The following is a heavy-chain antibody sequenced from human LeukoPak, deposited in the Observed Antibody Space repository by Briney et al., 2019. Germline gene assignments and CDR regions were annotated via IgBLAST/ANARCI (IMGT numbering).Heavy chain of an antibody. CDR2: INPSGGST. CDR3: ASLVGWSGYYSDAFDI. CDR1: GYTFTSYY. J-gene: IGHJ3*02. Sequence: ASVKVSCKASGYTFTSYYMHWVRHAPGQGLEWMGIINPSGGSTSYAQKFQGRVTMTRDTSTSTVYMELSSLRSEDTAVYYCASLVGWSGYYSDAFDIWGQGTMVTVSS. D-gene: IGHD3-3*01. V-gene: IGHV1-46*01.